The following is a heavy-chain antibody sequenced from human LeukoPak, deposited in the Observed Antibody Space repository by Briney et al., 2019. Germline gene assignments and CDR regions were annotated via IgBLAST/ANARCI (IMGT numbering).Heavy chain of an antibody. CDR3: ATVRTYYYDSSGYYYSD. J-gene: IGHJ4*02. D-gene: IGHD3-22*01. V-gene: IGHV1-24*01. CDR1: GYTLTELS. Sequence: ASVKVSCKVSGYTLTELSMHWVRQAPGKGLEWMGGFDPEDGETIYAQKFQGRVTMTEDTSTDTAYMELSSLRSEDTAVYYCATVRTYYYDSSGYYYSDWGQGTLVTVSS. CDR2: FDPEDGET.